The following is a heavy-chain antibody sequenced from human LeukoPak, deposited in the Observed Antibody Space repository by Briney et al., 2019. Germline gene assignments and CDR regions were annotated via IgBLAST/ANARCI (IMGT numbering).Heavy chain of an antibody. CDR1: GYSFILYG. CDR3: ARDPAERLGELSLFDY. Sequence: ASVKVSCKTSGYSFILYGISWVRQAPGQGLEWMGWISAYNGNTNYAQKLQGRVTMTTDTSTSTAYMELRSLRSDDTAVYYCARDPAERLGELSLFDYWGQGTLVTVSS. J-gene: IGHJ4*02. V-gene: IGHV1-18*01. D-gene: IGHD3-16*02. CDR2: ISAYNGNT.